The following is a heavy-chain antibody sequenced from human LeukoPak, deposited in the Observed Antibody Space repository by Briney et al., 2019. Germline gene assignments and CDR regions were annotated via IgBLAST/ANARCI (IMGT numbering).Heavy chain of an antibody. D-gene: IGHD5-18*01. V-gene: IGHV3-74*01. J-gene: IGHJ4*02. CDR1: GITFSSYW. CDR2: INSDGSST. CDR3: ATGHSYGYDY. Sequence: SGGSLRLSCAASGITFSSYWMHWVRQAPGKGLVWVSRINSDGSSTTYADSVKGRFTISRDNAKNTLYLQMNSLRADDSGVYYCATGHSYGYDYWGQGVLVTVSS.